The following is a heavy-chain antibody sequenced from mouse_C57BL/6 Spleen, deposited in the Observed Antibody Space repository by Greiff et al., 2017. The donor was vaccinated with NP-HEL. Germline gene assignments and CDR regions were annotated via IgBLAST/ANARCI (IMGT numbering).Heavy chain of an antibody. CDR1: GYTFTDYN. Sequence: EVQLQQSGPELVKPGASVKMSCKASGYTFTDYNMHWVKQSHGKSLEWIGYINPNNGGTSYNQKFKGKATLTVNKSSSTAYMELRSLTSEDSAVYYCARGAYGYDKVFAYWGQGTLVTVSA. CDR3: ARGAYGYDKVFAY. V-gene: IGHV1-22*01. D-gene: IGHD2-2*01. J-gene: IGHJ3*01. CDR2: INPNNGGT.